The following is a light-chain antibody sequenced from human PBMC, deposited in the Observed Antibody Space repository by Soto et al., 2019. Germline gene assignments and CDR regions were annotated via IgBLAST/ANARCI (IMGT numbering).Light chain of an antibody. CDR1: QSVSSGY. CDR2: GAS. J-gene: IGKJ1*01. Sequence: EIVLTESPGTLCLCPGERATLSCRASQSVSSGYLAWYQQKPGQAPRLLIYGASSRATGIPDRFSGSGSGTDFTLTISRLEPEDFVVYYCQHYGSSRTFGQGTKVDI. V-gene: IGKV3-20*01. CDR3: QHYGSSRT.